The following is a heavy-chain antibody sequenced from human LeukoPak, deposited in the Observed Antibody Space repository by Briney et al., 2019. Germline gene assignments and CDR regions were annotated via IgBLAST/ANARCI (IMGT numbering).Heavy chain of an antibody. CDR2: HSRSGSA. Sequence: SETLSLTCTVSGASINSDTYYWGWIRQPPGKGLEWIGTHSRSGSAYYNPSLRSRITMSLDTSENQLSLKLYSVTAADTAIYYCARYQTGTMFAVWGQGTLVTISS. J-gene: IGHJ4*02. CDR1: GASINSDTYY. D-gene: IGHD1/OR15-1a*01. V-gene: IGHV4-39*07. CDR3: ARYQTGTMFAV.